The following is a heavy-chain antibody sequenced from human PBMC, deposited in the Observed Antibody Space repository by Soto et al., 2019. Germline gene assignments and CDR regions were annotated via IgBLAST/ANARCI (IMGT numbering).Heavy chain of an antibody. V-gene: IGHV3-30*18. Sequence: GGSLRLPFLASGLPSRTNGMPGVRRAPAKGLEWVAIVSYNGRKEYYADSVKGRFSISRDNSKNTLYVQMNTLRDEDTAVYYCAKDSLRGEVPAALNFDYWGRGTLVTVSS. D-gene: IGHD2-2*01. J-gene: IGHJ4*02. CDR3: AKDSLRGEVPAALNFDY. CDR1: GLPSRTNG. CDR2: VSYNGRKE.